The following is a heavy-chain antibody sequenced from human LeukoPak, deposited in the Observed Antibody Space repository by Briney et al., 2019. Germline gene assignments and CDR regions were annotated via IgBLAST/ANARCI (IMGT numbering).Heavy chain of an antibody. V-gene: IGHV4-59*01. D-gene: IGHD6-19*01. CDR3: ARARAVAGPKYYFDY. CDR1: GGSFSGYY. J-gene: IGHJ4*02. Sequence: SETLSLTCAVYGGSFSGYYWSWIRQPPGKGLEWIGYIYYSGSTNYNPSLKSRVTISVDTSKNQFSLKLSSVTAADTAVYYCARARAVAGPKYYFDYWGQGTLVTVSS. CDR2: IYYSGST.